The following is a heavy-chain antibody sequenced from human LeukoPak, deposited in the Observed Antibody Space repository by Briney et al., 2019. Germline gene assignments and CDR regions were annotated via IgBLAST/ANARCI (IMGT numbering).Heavy chain of an antibody. J-gene: IGHJ6*03. V-gene: IGHV3-30*04. CDR1: GFTFSSYA. CDR2: ISYDGSNK. CDR3: ARVVPAAIGYYYYYMDV. D-gene: IGHD2-2*01. Sequence: PGGSLRLSCAASGFTFSSYAMHWVRQAPGKGLEWVAVISYDGSNKYYADSVKGRFTISRDNAKNTLYLQMNSLRAEDTAVYYCARVVPAAIGYYYYYMDVWGKGTTVTVSS.